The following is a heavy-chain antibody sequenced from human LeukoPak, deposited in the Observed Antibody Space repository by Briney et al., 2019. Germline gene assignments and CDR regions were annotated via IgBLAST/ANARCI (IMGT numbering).Heavy chain of an antibody. CDR2: IIPIFGTA. Sequence: SVKVSCKASGGTFSSYAISWVRQAPGQGLEWMGGIIPIFGTANYAQKFQGRVTITTDEPTSTAYMELSSLRSEDTAVYYCASRGGYYDSSGVVPPSNWFDPWGQGTLVTVSS. D-gene: IGHD3-22*01. J-gene: IGHJ5*02. CDR3: ASRGGYYDSSGVVPPSNWFDP. V-gene: IGHV1-69*05. CDR1: GGTFSSYA.